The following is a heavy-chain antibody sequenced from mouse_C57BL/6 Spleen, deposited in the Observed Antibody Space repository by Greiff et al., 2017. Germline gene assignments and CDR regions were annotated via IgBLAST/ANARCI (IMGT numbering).Heavy chain of an antibody. CDR2: INPNNGGT. CDR1: GYTFTDYN. J-gene: IGHJ3*01. V-gene: IGHV1-22*01. Sequence: EVQLQQSGPELVKPGASVKMSCKASGYTFTDYNMHWVKQSHGKSLEWIGYINPNNGGTSSNQKFKGQATLTVNQSASTAYRELRSRTAEDAAVYYGARGRPYKGFAYWGQGTRVTVSA. CDR3: ARGRPYKGFAY. D-gene: IGHD2-10*01.